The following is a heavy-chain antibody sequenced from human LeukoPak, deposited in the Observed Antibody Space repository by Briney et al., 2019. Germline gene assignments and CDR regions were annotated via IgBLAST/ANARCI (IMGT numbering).Heavy chain of an antibody. CDR2: IYYSGST. CDR1: GGSISSSSYY. J-gene: IGHJ4*02. D-gene: IGHD6-6*01. V-gene: IGHV4-39*01. CDR3: ARNSSSSSRSFDY. Sequence: SETLSLTCTVSGGSISSSSYYWGWIRQPPGKGLEWIGSIYYSGSTSYNPSLKSRVTITVDTSKKQLSLKLTSVTAADTAVYYCARNSSSSSRSFDYWGQGTLVTVSS.